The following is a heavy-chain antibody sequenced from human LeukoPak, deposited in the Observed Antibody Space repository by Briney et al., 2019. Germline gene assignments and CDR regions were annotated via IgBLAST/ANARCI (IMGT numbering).Heavy chain of an antibody. CDR1: GGSVSSGSYY. J-gene: IGHJ4*02. D-gene: IGHD2/OR15-2a*01. CDR3: ASSETYELSAAY. V-gene: IGHV4-61*01. Sequence: SETLSLTCTVSGGSVSSGSYYWSWIRQPPGKGLEWIGYIYYSGSTNYNPSLKSRVAISVDTSKNQFSLKLSSVTAADTAVYYCASSETYELSAAYWGQGTLVTVSS. CDR2: IYYSGST.